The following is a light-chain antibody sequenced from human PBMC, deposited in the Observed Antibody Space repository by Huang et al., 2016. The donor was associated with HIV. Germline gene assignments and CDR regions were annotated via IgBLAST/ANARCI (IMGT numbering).Light chain of an antibody. CDR2: AAS. CDR1: QIITNY. Sequence: IQLPQSPSSLSASVGDRVTITCRASQIITNYLAWYQQKPWKAPKLLIYAASTLQSGVPSRFNGSGSGTDFTLTISSLQPEDVATYYCQQLNSYPRTFGPGTKLDFK. J-gene: IGKJ3*01. V-gene: IGKV1-9*01. CDR3: QQLNSYPRT.